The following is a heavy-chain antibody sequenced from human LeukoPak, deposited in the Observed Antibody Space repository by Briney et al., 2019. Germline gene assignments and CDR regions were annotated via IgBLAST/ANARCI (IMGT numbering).Heavy chain of an antibody. D-gene: IGHD3-10*01. J-gene: IGHJ6*03. CDR1: GYTFTSYD. Sequence: ASVKVSCKASGYTFTSYDINWVRQATGQGLEWMGIINPSGGSTNYAQKFQGRVTMTRDTSTNTVYMELSSLRSEDTAVYYCARGPSITMIRGGQWYYYMDVWGKGTTVTISS. CDR3: ARGPSITMIRGGQWYYYMDV. V-gene: IGHV1-46*01. CDR2: INPSGGST.